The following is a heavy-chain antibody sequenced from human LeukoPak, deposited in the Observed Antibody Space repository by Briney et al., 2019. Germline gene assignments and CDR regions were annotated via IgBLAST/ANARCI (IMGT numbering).Heavy chain of an antibody. V-gene: IGHV3-30*02. Sequence: GGSLRLSCAAPGFTFSSYGMHWVRQAPGKGLEWVAFIRYDGSNKYYADSVKGRFTISRDNSRNTLYLQMNSLRAEDTAVYYCARDRGSGYSFYYFDYWGQGTLVTVSS. D-gene: IGHD3-22*01. CDR2: IRYDGSNK. J-gene: IGHJ4*02. CDR3: ARDRGSGYSFYYFDY. CDR1: GFTFSSYG.